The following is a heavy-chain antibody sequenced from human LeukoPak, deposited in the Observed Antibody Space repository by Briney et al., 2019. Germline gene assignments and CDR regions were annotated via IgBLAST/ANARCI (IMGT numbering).Heavy chain of an antibody. CDR1: GFTFDDYA. Sequence: GGSLRLSCAASGFTFDDYAMHWVRQAPGKGLEWVSLISWDGGSTYYADSVKGRFTISRDNSKNSLYLQMNSLRAEDTALYYCAKTSVTLAAAGCMDVWGKGTTVTVSS. D-gene: IGHD6-13*01. J-gene: IGHJ6*03. CDR3: AKTSVTLAAAGCMDV. V-gene: IGHV3-43D*03. CDR2: ISWDGGST.